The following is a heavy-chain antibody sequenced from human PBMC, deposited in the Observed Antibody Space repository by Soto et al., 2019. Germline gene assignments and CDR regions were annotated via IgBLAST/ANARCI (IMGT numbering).Heavy chain of an antibody. V-gene: IGHV3-33*05. J-gene: IGHJ3*02. D-gene: IGHD2-8*01. CDR1: GFTFSSYG. CDR2: IIDDGSQQ. CDR3: VRDDVRPDNGLDM. Sequence: QVQLVESGGGVVQPGKSLRLSCAASGFTFSSYGMHWVRQAPGKSLEWLAVIIDDGSQQHYGGSMTGRATISRDNSSNTLYLQINSLRLEVTAIYYCVRDDVRPDNGLDMWGKGTMVTVSS.